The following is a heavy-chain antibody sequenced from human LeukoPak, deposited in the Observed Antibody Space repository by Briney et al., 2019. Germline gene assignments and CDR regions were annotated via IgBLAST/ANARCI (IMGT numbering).Heavy chain of an antibody. Sequence: SGGSLRLSCAASGFTFSSYAMHWVRQAPGKGLEWVAVISYDGSNKYYADSVKGRFTISRDNSKNTLYLQMNSLRAEDTAVYYCARDGVPYVDITADFDYWGQGTLVTVSS. CDR2: ISYDGSNK. J-gene: IGHJ4*02. CDR3: ARDGVPYVDITADFDY. D-gene: IGHD5-12*01. CDR1: GFTFSSYA. V-gene: IGHV3-30-3*01.